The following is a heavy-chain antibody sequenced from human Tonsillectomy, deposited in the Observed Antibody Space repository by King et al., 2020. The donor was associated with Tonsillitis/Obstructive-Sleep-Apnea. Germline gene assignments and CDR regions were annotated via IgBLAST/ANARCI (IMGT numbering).Heavy chain of an antibody. J-gene: IGHJ4*02. CDR3: TTGNY. Sequence: VQLVESGGGLVKPGGSLILSGAAAVFTVNNAWMNWCRHAPGEGLGWVGRSRKNTDGGTTDYVAPVKDRSTISRDDSKNTQYLQMNSLKTEDTAVYYCTTGNYWGQGTLVTVSS. V-gene: IGHV3-15*05. CDR2: SRKNTDGGTT. CDR1: VFTVNNAW.